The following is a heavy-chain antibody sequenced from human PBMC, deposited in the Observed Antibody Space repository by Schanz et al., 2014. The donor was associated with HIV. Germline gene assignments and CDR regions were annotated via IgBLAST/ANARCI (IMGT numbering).Heavy chain of an antibody. Sequence: EVQLVESGGGLVQPGRSLRLSCAASGFTFDDYAMHWVRQAPGKGLEWVSSISSGSTYIFYADSVKGRFTISRDNAKNSLHLQMNSLRAEDTAIYYCARSPDWAGTDAFDIWGQGTMVTVSS. CDR2: ISSGSTYI. CDR1: GFTFDDYA. D-gene: IGHD6-19*01. V-gene: IGHV3-9*01. J-gene: IGHJ3*02. CDR3: ARSPDWAGTDAFDI.